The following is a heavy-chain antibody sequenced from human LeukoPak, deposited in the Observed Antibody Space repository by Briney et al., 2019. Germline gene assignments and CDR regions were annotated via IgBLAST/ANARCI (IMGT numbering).Heavy chain of an antibody. V-gene: IGHV4-4*02. CDR3: ARDSTMVRGVPFDY. CDR2: IYRSGST. J-gene: IGHJ4*02. D-gene: IGHD3-10*01. CDR1: RGSISSNTW. Sequence: MSSETLSLTCAVSRGSISSNTWWSWVRQPPGKGLEWIGEIYRSGSTHYNPSLKSRVTISVDKTKNQFSLKLTSVTAADTAVYYCARDSTMVRGVPFDYWGQGTLVTVSS.